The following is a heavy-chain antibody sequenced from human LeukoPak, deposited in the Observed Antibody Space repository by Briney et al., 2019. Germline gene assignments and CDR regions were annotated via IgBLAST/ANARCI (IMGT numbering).Heavy chain of an antibody. D-gene: IGHD1-26*01. J-gene: IGHJ4*02. CDR3: ARGSSGEDYFDY. Sequence: GGSLRLSCAASGFTFSSYSMNWVRQAPGKGLELVSSISSSSSYIYYADSVKGRFTISRDNAKNSLYLQMNSLRAEDTAVYYCARGSSGEDYFDYWGQGTLVTVSS. CDR2: ISSSSSYI. CDR1: GFTFSSYS. V-gene: IGHV3-21*01.